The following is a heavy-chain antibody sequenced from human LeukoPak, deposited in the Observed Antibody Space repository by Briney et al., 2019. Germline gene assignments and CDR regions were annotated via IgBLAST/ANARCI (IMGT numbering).Heavy chain of an antibody. V-gene: IGHV1-18*01. CDR2: ISAYNGNT. D-gene: IGHD6-13*01. CDR3: ASSIAAAGNYYYYGMDV. J-gene: IGHJ6*02. CDR1: GYTFTTYG. Sequence: AASVKASCKASGYTFTTYGFSWVRQAPGQGLEWMGWISAYNGNTNYAQKLQGRVTMTTDTSTSTAYMELRSLRSDDTAVYYCASSIAAAGNYYYYGMDVWGQGTTVTVS.